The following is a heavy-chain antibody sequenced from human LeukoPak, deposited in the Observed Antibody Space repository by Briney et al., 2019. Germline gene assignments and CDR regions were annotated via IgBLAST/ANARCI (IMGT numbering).Heavy chain of an antibody. V-gene: IGHV3-7*01. J-gene: IGHJ4*02. CDR1: GFTFSSYW. D-gene: IGHD3-3*01. CDR3: ARGGGGDFWSGYRLDY. CDR2: IKQDGSEK. Sequence: AGSLRLSCAASGFTFSSYWMSWVRQAPGKGLEWVANIKQDGSEKYYVDSVKGRFTSSRDNAKNSLYLQMNSLRAEDTAMYYCARGGGGDFWSGYRLDYWGQGTLVTVSS.